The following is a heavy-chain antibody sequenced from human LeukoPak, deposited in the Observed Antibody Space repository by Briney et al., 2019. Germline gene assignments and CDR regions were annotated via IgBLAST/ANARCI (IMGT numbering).Heavy chain of an antibody. CDR2: ISWNSGSI. CDR3: AKDMAPRDIVATID. J-gene: IGHJ4*02. CDR1: GFTFDDYA. Sequence: PGRSLRLSCAASGFTFDDYAMHWVRQAPGKGLEWVSGISWNSGSIGYADSVKGRFTISRDNAKNSLYLQMNSLRAEDTALYYCAKDMAPRDIVATIDWGQGTLVTVSS. V-gene: IGHV3-9*01. D-gene: IGHD5-12*01.